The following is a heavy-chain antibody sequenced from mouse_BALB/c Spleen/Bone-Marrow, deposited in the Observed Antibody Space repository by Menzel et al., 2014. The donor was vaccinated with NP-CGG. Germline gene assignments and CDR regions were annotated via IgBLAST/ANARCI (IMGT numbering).Heavy chain of an antibody. D-gene: IGHD2-13*01. J-gene: IGHJ3*01. CDR3: TREGDSPFAY. CDR2: INPSNGGT. V-gene: IGHV1S81*02. CDR1: GYTFTSYY. Sequence: QVQLQQSGAELVKPGASVKLSCKASGYTFTSYYMYWVKQRPGQGLEWIGEINPSNGGTNFNEKIKSKATLTVDKSSSTAYMQLSSLTSEDSAVYYCTREGDSPFAYWGQGTLVTVSA.